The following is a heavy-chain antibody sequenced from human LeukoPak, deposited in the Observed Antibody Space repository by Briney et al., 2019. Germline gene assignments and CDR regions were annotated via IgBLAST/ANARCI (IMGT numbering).Heavy chain of an antibody. CDR2: ISWDGGST. J-gene: IGHJ6*02. D-gene: IGHD1-1*01. CDR1: GFTFDDYT. V-gene: IGHV3-43*01. CDR3: AKDMSYNYYCGMDV. Sequence: PGGSLRLSCAASGFTFDDYTMHWVRQAPGKGLEWVSLISWDGGSTYYADSVKGRFTISRDNSKNSLYLQMNSLRTEDTALYYCAKDMSYNYYCGMDVWGQGTTVTVSS.